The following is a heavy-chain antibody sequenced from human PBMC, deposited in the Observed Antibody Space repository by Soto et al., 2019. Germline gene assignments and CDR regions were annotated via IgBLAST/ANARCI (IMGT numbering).Heavy chain of an antibody. CDR3: AREGITIFGVVIDYYYYGTDV. Sequence: PGGSLRLSCAASGFTFSSYWMSWVRQAPGKGLEWVANIKQDGSEKYYVDSVKGRFTISRDNAKNSLYLQMNSLRAEDTAVYYCAREGITIFGVVIDYYYYGTDVWGQGTTVTVSS. CDR2: IKQDGSEK. D-gene: IGHD3-3*01. V-gene: IGHV3-7*03. CDR1: GFTFSSYW. J-gene: IGHJ6*02.